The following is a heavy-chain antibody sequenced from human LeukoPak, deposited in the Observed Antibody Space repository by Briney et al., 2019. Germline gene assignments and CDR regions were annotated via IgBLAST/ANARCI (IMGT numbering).Heavy chain of an antibody. CDR2: IHSSGST. J-gene: IGHJ3*02. D-gene: IGHD6-25*01. Sequence: PSQTPSLTCTVSGGSISSSRYYWTWIRQPPGKGLEWIGSIHSSGSTDYNPSLKSRVIISRDTSRNHLSLRLSSVTAADAAVYYCARDVSGRGYAFDIWGQGTMVTVSS. CDR3: ARDVSGRGYAFDI. V-gene: IGHV4-31*03. CDR1: GGSISSSRYY.